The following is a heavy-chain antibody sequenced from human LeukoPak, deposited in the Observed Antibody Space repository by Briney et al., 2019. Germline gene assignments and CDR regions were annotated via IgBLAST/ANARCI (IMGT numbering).Heavy chain of an antibody. CDR3: AREESRPYYFDY. J-gene: IGHJ4*02. V-gene: IGHV4-34*01. CDR1: GGSFSGYY. D-gene: IGHD6-13*01. Sequence: SETLSLTCAVYGGSFSGYYWSRIRQPPGKGLEWIGEINHSGSTNYNPSLKSRVTISVDTSKNQFSLKLSSVTAADTAVYYCAREESRPYYFDYWGQGTLVTVSS. CDR2: INHSGST.